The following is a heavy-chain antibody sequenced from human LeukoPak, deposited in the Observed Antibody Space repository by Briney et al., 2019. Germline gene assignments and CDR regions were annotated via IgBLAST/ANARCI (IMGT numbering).Heavy chain of an antibody. D-gene: IGHD3-3*01. CDR1: GYTFTSYG. CDR2: ITPFNGNT. Sequence: ASVKVSCKASGYTFTSYGISWVRQAPGQALEWMGWITPFNGNTNYAQKFQDRVTITRDRSMSTAYMELSSLRSEDTAVYYCARGTGSGVRITIFGVVRNKGADYWGQGTLVTVSS. V-gene: IGHV1-18*01. CDR3: ARGTGSGVRITIFGVVRNKGADY. J-gene: IGHJ4*02.